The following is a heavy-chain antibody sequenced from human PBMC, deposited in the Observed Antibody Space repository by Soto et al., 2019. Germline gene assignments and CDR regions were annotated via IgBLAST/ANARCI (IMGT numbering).Heavy chain of an antibody. CDR2: FNPTSGST. Sequence: QVQLVQSGAEVKKPGASVKLSCKASGYTFINYYIHWVRQAPGQGLEWLGIFNPTSGSTNYGQNFQGRVTLTMDKSTRTVYMELSSLRFDDTAVYYCARDLAAGDYWGQGTLVTVSS. J-gene: IGHJ4*02. CDR1: GYTFINYY. CDR3: ARDLAAGDY. D-gene: IGHD6-13*01. V-gene: IGHV1-46*01.